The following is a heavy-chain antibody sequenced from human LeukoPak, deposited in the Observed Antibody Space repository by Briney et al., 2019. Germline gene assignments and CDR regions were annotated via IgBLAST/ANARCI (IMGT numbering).Heavy chain of an antibody. CDR1: GFTFSSYG. V-gene: IGHV3-30*02. CDR3: ARDIQAAAGFDY. J-gene: IGHJ4*02. Sequence: GGSLRLSCAAPGFTFSSYGMHWVRQAPGKGLEWVAFIRYDGSNKYYADSVKGRFTISRDNSKNTLYLQMNSLRAEDTAVYYCARDIQAAAGFDYWGQGTLVTVSS. CDR2: IRYDGSNK. D-gene: IGHD6-13*01.